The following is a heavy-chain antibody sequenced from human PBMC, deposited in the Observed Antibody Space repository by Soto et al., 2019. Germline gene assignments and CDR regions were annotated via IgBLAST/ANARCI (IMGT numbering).Heavy chain of an antibody. J-gene: IGHJ4*02. CDR3: ARGDYDFLTGYYKTAYFDY. CDR2: IYYSGST. Sequence: SETLSLTCTVSGGSXNTYYWGWFRQPPGKGLEWVGYIYYSGSTTYSPSLKSRVTISVDTSKNQFSLKLSSVTAADTAVYYCARGDYDFLTGYYKTAYFDYWGQGTLVTVSS. V-gene: IGHV4-59*01. D-gene: IGHD3-9*01. CDR1: GGSXNTYY.